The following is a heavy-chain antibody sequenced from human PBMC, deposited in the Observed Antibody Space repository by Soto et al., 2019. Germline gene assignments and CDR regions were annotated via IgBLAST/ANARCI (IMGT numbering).Heavy chain of an antibody. CDR3: ARVGDCSGGSCDRYYYYYYMDV. CDR2: ISSSSSYI. D-gene: IGHD2-15*01. J-gene: IGHJ6*03. Sequence: PGGSLRLSCAASGFTFSSYSMNWVRQAPGKGLEWVSSISSSSSYIYYADSVKGRFTISRDNAKNSLYLQMNSLGAEDTAVYYCARVGDCSGGSCDRYYYYYYMDVWGKGTTVTVSS. CDR1: GFTFSSYS. V-gene: IGHV3-21*01.